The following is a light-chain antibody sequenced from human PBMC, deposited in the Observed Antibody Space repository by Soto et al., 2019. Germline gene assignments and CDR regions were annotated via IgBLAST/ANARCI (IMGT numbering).Light chain of an antibody. CDR2: AAS. J-gene: IGKJ2*01. Sequence: DIQMTQSPSSLSASVGDRVTITCRASQSISSSLNWYQQKPGKAPDLLIYAASNLQSGVPSRFSGSGSGTDFTLTRSSLQPEDFATYYCQQSYSSPQMYTFGQGTKLEIK. CDR1: QSISSS. CDR3: QQSYSSPQMYT. V-gene: IGKV1-39*01.